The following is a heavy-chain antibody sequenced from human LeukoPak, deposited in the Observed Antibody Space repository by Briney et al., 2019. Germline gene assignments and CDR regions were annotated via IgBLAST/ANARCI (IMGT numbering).Heavy chain of an antibody. D-gene: IGHD6-19*01. V-gene: IGHV4-34*01. Sequence: PSETLSLTCAVYGGSFSDFYWSWIRQPPGKGLEWIGEINHSGSTNYSPSLKSRVTISVDTSKNQFSLKLSSVTAADTAVYYCARLTAVAGTFDYWGQGTLVTVSS. CDR1: GGSFSDFY. CDR3: ARLTAVAGTFDY. CDR2: INHSGST. J-gene: IGHJ4*02.